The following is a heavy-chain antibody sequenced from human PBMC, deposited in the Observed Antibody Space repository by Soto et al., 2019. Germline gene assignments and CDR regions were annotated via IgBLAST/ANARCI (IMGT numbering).Heavy chain of an antibody. D-gene: IGHD1-26*01. CDR3: VKDGVGMWDLDI. V-gene: IGHV3-9*01. CDR2: LSWSSASI. Sequence: GGSLRLSCAASGFTFDDYAMHWVRQAPGKGLEWISGLSWSSASIGYADSVKGRFTISRDNAKNTLYLLMNSLRVEDTALYFCVKDGVGMWDLDIWGQGTMVTVSS. CDR1: GFTFDDYA. J-gene: IGHJ3*02.